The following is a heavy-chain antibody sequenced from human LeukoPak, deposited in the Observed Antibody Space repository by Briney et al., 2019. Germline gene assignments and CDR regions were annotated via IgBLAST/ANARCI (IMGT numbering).Heavy chain of an antibody. Sequence: SETLSLTCGVSGGSIRSTNWWSWVRQPPGQGLEWIGEISLSGQTNFNPSLNGRVTMSLDESRNQLSLKLTSVTAADTAVYYCARHPELYFFDYWGQGTLVTVSS. CDR3: ARHPELYFFDY. CDR2: ISLSGQT. D-gene: IGHD3-10*01. J-gene: IGHJ4*02. V-gene: IGHV4/OR15-8*02. CDR1: GGSIRSTNW.